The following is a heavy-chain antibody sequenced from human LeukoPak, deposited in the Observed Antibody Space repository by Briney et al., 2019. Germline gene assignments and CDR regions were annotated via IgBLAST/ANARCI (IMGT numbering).Heavy chain of an antibody. CDR2: ISSSGSTI. J-gene: IGHJ4*02. CDR3: ARSRRRELLGTYFDY. V-gene: IGHV3-48*03. CDR1: GFTFSSYE. Sequence: QPGGSLRLSCAASGFTFSSYEMNWVRQAPGKGLEWVSYISSSGSTIYYADSVKGRFTISRDNSKNTLYLQMNSLRPEDTAVYYCARSRRRELLGTYFDYWGQGTLVTVSS. D-gene: IGHD1-26*01.